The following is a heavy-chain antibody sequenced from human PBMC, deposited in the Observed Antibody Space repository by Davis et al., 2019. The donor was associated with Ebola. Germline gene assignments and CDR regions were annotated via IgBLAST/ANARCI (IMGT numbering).Heavy chain of an antibody. V-gene: IGHV3-23*01. D-gene: IGHD6-19*01. CDR3: AKARQWLVDS. Sequence: GESLKISCTASGFTFSSYAMNWVRQAPGKGLEWVSDLRGTGTAYYADSVKGRFTISRDNSKNMLYLQMNSLRAEDTAVYYCAKARQWLVDSWGQGTLVTVSS. J-gene: IGHJ5*01. CDR2: LRGTGTA. CDR1: GFTFSSYA.